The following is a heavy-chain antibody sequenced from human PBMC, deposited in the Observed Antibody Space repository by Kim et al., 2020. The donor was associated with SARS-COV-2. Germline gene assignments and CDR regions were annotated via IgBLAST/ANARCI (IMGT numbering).Heavy chain of an antibody. J-gene: IGHJ2*01. D-gene: IGHD4-17*01. Sequence: SETLSLTCTVSGGSISSYYWSWIRQPAGKGLEWIGRIYTSGSTNYNPSLKSRVTMSVDTSKNQFSLKLSSVTAADTAVYYCARAPLYGDYYWYFDLWGRATLVTVSS. V-gene: IGHV4-4*07. CDR3: ARAPLYGDYYWYFDL. CDR2: IYTSGST. CDR1: GGSISSYY.